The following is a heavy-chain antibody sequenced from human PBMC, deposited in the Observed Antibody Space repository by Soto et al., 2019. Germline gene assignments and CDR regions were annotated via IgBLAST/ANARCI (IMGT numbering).Heavy chain of an antibody. CDR3: ARGPVRYFDWLPTSFDY. CDR2: IIPIFGTA. J-gene: IGHJ4*02. Sequence: GASVKVSCKASGGPFSSYAISWVRQAPGQGLGWMGGIIPIFGTANYAQKFQGRVTITADESTSTAYMELSSLRSEDTAVYYCARGPVRYFDWLPTSFDYWGQGTLVTVSS. CDR1: GGPFSSYA. D-gene: IGHD3-9*01. V-gene: IGHV1-69*13.